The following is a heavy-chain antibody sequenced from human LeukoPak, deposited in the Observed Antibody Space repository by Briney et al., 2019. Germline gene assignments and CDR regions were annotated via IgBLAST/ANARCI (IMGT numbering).Heavy chain of an antibody. Sequence: GSLSLSCAASGFTFSDYYMSWIRQAPGKGLEWVSYISSSGSTIYYADSVKGRFTISRDNAKNTVSLQMESLRAEDTALYYCAKDYAVGSIDYWGQGTLVTVSS. CDR3: AKDYAVGSIDY. CDR2: ISSSGSTI. D-gene: IGHD3-16*01. CDR1: GFTFSDYY. V-gene: IGHV3-11*01. J-gene: IGHJ4*02.